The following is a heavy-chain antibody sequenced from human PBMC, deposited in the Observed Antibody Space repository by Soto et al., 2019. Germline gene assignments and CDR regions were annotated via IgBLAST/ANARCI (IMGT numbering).Heavy chain of an antibody. Sequence: ASVKVSCKASGYTFTGYYMHWVRQAPGQGLEWMGWINPNSGGTNYAQKFQGWVTMTRDTSISTAYMELSRLRSDDTAVYYCASRVYSNYDDQHAFDIWGQGRMVTVSS. V-gene: IGHV1-2*04. CDR2: INPNSGGT. CDR1: GYTFTGYY. J-gene: IGHJ3*02. CDR3: ASRVYSNYDDQHAFDI. D-gene: IGHD4-4*01.